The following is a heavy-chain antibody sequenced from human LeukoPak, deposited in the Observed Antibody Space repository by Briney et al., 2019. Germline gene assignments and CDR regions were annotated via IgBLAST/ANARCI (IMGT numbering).Heavy chain of an antibody. V-gene: IGHV3-23*01. CDR2: MSGSGGTT. D-gene: IGHD6-13*01. CDR3: AKHSSSWRPIDY. J-gene: IGHJ4*02. Sequence: GGSLILSCAVSAFTITSYAMSWVRQAPGKGLEWVSAMSGSGGTTYYADSVKGRFTISRDNSKNTLYLQMNSLRAEDTAVYYCAKHSSSWRPIDYWGQGTLVTVSS. CDR1: AFTITSYA.